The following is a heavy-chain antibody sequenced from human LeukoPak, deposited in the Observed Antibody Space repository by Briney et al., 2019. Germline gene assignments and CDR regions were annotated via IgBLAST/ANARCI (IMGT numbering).Heavy chain of an antibody. CDR3: ARVKSYYDSSGLDY. CDR2: IYSGGST. CDR1: GFTVSSNY. J-gene: IGHJ4*02. D-gene: IGHD3-22*01. V-gene: IGHV3-53*01. Sequence: PGGSLRLSCAASGFTVSSNYMSWVRQAPGKGLEWVSVIYSGGSTYYADSVKGRFTISRDNSKNTLYLQKDSLRAEDTAVYYCARVKSYYDSSGLDYWGQGTLVTVSS.